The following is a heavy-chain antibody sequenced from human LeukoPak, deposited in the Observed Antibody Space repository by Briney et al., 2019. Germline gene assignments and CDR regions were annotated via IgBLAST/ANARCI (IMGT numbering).Heavy chain of an antibody. V-gene: IGHV4-39*01. J-gene: IGHJ4*02. D-gene: IGHD6-19*01. CDR2: IYYSGST. Sequence: SETLSLTCTVSGGSISSSSYYWGWIRQPPGKGLEWNGSIYYSGSTYYNPSLKSRVTISVATSKNQFSLKLSSVTAADTAVYYCASLAVAGTIRSDWGQGTLVTVSS. CDR3: ASLAVAGTIRSD. CDR1: GGSISSSSYY.